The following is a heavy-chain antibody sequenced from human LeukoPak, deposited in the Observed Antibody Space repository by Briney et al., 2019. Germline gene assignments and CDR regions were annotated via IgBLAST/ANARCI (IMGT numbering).Heavy chain of an antibody. J-gene: IGHJ3*02. CDR2: IYYSGST. Sequence: TSETLFLTCTVSGGSISSYYWSWIRQPPGKGLEWIGYIYYSGSTNYNPSLKSRVTISVDTSKNQFSLKLSSVTAADTAVYYCARDDSGSYSAFDIWGQGTMVTVSS. V-gene: IGHV4-59*12. CDR1: GGSISSYY. CDR3: ARDDSGSYSAFDI. D-gene: IGHD1-26*01.